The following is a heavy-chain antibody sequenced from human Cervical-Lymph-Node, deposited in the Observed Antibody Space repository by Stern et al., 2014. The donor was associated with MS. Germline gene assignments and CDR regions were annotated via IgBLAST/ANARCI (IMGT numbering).Heavy chain of an antibody. D-gene: IGHD2-15*01. V-gene: IGHV1-69*11. CDR3: AREKSDCSGGSCFSSLDY. CDR2: IIPILDTT. Sequence: QVQLVQSGAEVKKSGSSVKVSCRSSGGTFSTHAISWVRQAPGQGLERLGRIIPILDTTDYAQRFQGRLTIDADESTDTAYMELRSLTPDDTAVYYCAREKSDCSGGSCFSSLDYWGQGTLVTVSS. J-gene: IGHJ4*02. CDR1: GGTFSTHA.